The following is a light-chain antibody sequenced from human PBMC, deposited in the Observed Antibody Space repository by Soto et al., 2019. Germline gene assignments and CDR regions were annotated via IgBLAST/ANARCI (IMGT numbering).Light chain of an antibody. V-gene: IGLV2-14*01. CDR1: SSDVGAYYS. CDR3: SSYSSISTYV. Sequence: QSALTQPASVSGSPGQSITISCTGTSSDVGAYYSVSWYQQRPGKAPKLMIYEVSNRPSGVSNRFSGSKSGNTASLTISGLQAEDEADYYCSSYSSISTYVFGTGTKVTVL. CDR2: EVS. J-gene: IGLJ1*01.